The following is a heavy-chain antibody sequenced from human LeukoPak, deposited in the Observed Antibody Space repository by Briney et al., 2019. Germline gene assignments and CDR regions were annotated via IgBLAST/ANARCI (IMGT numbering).Heavy chain of an antibody. D-gene: IGHD3-22*01. J-gene: IGHJ3*02. Sequence: SETLSLTCTVSGGSISSGSYYWSWIRQPAGKGLEWIGRIYTSGSTNYNPSLKSRVTISVDTSKNQFSLKLSSVTAADTAVYYCARGALGYYDSSGYYRSDAFDIWGQGTMVTVSS. CDR2: IYTSGST. CDR3: ARGALGYYDSSGYYRSDAFDI. CDR1: GGSISSGSYY. V-gene: IGHV4-61*02.